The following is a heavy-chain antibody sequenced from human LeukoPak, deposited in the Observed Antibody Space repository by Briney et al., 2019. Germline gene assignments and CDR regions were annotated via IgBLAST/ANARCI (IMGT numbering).Heavy chain of an antibody. CDR1: GGSISSYY. CDR3: ARVAYGDYGYDY. J-gene: IGHJ4*02. D-gene: IGHD4-17*01. V-gene: IGHV4-59*08. Sequence: SETLSLTCTVSGGSISSYYWSWIRQPPGKGLEWIGYIYYSGGTNYNPSHKSRVTISVDTSKNQFSLKLSSVTAADTAVYYCARVAYGDYGYDYWGQGTLVTVSS. CDR2: IYYSGGT.